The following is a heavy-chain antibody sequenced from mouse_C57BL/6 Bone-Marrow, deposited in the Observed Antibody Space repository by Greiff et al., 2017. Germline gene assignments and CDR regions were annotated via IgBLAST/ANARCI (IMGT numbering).Heavy chain of an antibody. Sequence: VQLQQSGAELVRPGASVKLSCTASGFNIKDDYIHWVKQRPEQGLEWIGWIDPEIGDTEYASKFPGKATITSYTSSNTAYLQLSCLTSEDTAVYYCSSFYCNYFDFWGQGTPLTVAS. J-gene: IGHJ2*01. D-gene: IGHD1-1*01. CDR2: IDPEIGDT. CDR1: GFNIKDDY. V-gene: IGHV14-4*01. CDR3: SSFYCNYFDF.